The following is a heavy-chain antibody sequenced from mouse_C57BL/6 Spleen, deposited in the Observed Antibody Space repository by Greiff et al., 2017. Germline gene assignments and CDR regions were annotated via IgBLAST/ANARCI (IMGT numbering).Heavy chain of an antibody. CDR3: ARWGYGSRRYFDV. J-gene: IGHJ1*03. Sequence: QVQLQQPGTELVKPGASVKLSCKASGYTFTSYWMHWVKQRPGQGLEWIGNINPSNGGTTYNEKFKSKATLTVDKSSSTAYMQLSSLTSEDSAVYYCARWGYGSRRYFDVWGTGTTVTVSS. D-gene: IGHD1-1*01. CDR2: INPSNGGT. CDR1: GYTFTSYW. V-gene: IGHV1-53*01.